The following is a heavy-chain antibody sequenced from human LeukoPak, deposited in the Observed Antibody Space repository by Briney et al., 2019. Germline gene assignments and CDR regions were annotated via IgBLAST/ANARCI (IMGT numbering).Heavy chain of an antibody. CDR1: GGSIGSSSYY. J-gene: IGHJ4*02. CDR3: ARTVLVPAALLDY. Sequence: SETLSLTCTVSGGSIGSSSYYWGWIRQPPGKGLEWIGSIYYSGSTYYNPSLKSRVTISVDTSKNQFSLKLSSVTAADTAVYYCARTVLVPAALLDYWGQGTLVTVSS. D-gene: IGHD2-2*01. CDR2: IYYSGST. V-gene: IGHV4-39*07.